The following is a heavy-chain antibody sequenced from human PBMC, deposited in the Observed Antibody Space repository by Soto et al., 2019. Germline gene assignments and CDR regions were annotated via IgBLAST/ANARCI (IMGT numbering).Heavy chain of an antibody. CDR2: ISSSSSYI. D-gene: IGHD6-13*01. V-gene: IGHV3-21*01. CDR3: ARDPTGSSPTRTVVLNDY. J-gene: IGHJ4*02. CDR1: GFTFSSYS. Sequence: EVQLVESGGGLVKPGGSLRLSCAASGFTFSSYSMNWVRQAPGKGLEWVSSISSSSSYIYYADSVKGRFTISRDNAKNSLYLQMNSLRAEDTAVYYCARDPTGSSPTRTVVLNDYWGQGTLVTVSS.